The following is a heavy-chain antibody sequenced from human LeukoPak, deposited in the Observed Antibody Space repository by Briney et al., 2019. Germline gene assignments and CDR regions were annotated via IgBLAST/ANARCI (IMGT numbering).Heavy chain of an antibody. Sequence: GGSLRLSCAASVFTFSSYGMHWVRQAPGKGLEWVAFLRYDGSNKYYADSVKGRFTISRDNSKNTLYLQMNSLRAEDTAVYYCAKPPARYIVVVPAYFDYWGQGTLVTVSS. V-gene: IGHV3-30*02. D-gene: IGHD2-2*01. CDR1: VFTFSSYG. J-gene: IGHJ4*02. CDR3: AKPPARYIVVVPAYFDY. CDR2: LRYDGSNK.